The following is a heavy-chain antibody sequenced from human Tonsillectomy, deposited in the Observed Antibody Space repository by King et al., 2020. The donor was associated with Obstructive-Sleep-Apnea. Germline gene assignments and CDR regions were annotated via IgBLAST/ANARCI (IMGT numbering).Heavy chain of an antibody. CDR3: ARDFYDAPSYYYYGVDV. V-gene: IGHV3-30*04. Sequence: QVQLVESGGGVVQPGRSLRLSCEASGFTFSSYAMHWVRQAPGKGLEWVAVISYDGTNKNYADSVQGRLTISRDNSKNTLYLQMSSLRAEDTAVYYCARDFYDAPSYYYYGVDVWGQGTTVTVSS. CDR2: ISYDGTNK. J-gene: IGHJ6*02. D-gene: IGHD5/OR15-5a*01. CDR1: GFTFSSYA.